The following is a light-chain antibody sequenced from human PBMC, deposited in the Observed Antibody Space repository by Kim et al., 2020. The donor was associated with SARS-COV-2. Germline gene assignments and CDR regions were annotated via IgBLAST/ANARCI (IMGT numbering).Light chain of an antibody. V-gene: IGLV4-69*01. J-gene: IGLJ1*01. CDR2: LNSDGSH. CDR3: QTWGTGIHV. CDR1: SGNSSYA. Sequence: SVKLTCTLRSGNSSYAIAWHQQQPEKGPRYLMKLNSDGSHSEGDGIPDRFSGSSSGAERYLTISSLQSEDEADYYGQTWGTGIHVFGTGTKVTVL.